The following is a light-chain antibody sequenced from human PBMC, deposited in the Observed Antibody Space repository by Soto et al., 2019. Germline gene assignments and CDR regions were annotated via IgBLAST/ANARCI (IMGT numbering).Light chain of an antibody. CDR1: SSDVGRYNL. J-gene: IGLJ3*02. V-gene: IGLV2-23*02. Sequence: QAVVTQPASVSGSPGQSITISCTGTSSDVGRYNLVSWYQQLPGKAPKLIIYEVNERPSGISDRFSGSKSGNTASLTISGLQDEDEADYFCCSYVGSSILMFGGGTQLTVL. CDR2: EVN. CDR3: CSYVGSSILM.